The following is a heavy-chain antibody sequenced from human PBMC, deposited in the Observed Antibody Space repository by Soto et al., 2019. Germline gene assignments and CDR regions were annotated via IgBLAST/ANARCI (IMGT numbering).Heavy chain of an antibody. CDR3: ARDRDPYCGGDCPSPIGY. V-gene: IGHV3-48*02. Sequence: GGSLRLSCAASGFTFSSYSMNWVRQAPGKGLEWVSYISSSSSTIYYADSVKGRFTISRDNAKNSLYLQMNSLRDEDTAVYYCARDRDPYCGGDCPSPIGYWGQGTLVTVSS. CDR2: ISSSSSTI. D-gene: IGHD2-21*02. J-gene: IGHJ4*02. CDR1: GFTFSSYS.